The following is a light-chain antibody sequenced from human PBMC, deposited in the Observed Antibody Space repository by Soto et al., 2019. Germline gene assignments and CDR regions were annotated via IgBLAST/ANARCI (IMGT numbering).Light chain of an antibody. CDR2: DAS. Sequence: DVQLTQAPSTLSASVGDRVTMACRASQSIGNWLAWYQQKPGKAPNLLIYDASTLENGVPSRFSGSASGTDFTLTISSLQSEDFAVYYCQQYNNWPTFGQGTKVDIK. CDR3: QQYNNWPT. J-gene: IGKJ1*01. V-gene: IGKV1-5*01. CDR1: QSIGNW.